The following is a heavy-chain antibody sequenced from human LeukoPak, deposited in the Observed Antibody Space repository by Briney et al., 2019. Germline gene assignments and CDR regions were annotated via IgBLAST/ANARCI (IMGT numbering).Heavy chain of an antibody. CDR3: ARDLASSSYAELDY. V-gene: IGHV3-33*01. Sequence: GGSLRLSCAASGCTFSSYGMHWVRQTPGKGLEWVAVIWYDGSERYYADSVKGRFTISRDNSKYTLYLQMNSLRAEDTAVYYCARDLASSSYAELDYWGQGALVTVPS. CDR2: IWYDGSER. CDR1: GCTFSSYG. D-gene: IGHD1-26*01. J-gene: IGHJ4*02.